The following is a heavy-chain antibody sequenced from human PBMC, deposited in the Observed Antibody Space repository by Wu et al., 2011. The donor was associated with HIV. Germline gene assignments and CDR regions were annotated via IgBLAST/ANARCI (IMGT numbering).Heavy chain of an antibody. D-gene: IGHD3-10*01. V-gene: IGHV5-51*01. CDR3: ATWFASRGFDI. CDR2: IYPSDSDT. J-gene: IGHJ3*02. Sequence: IYPSDSDTRYSPSFQGQVNISADKSISTAYLQWSSLKASDTAMYYCATWFASRGFDIWGQGTMVTVSS.